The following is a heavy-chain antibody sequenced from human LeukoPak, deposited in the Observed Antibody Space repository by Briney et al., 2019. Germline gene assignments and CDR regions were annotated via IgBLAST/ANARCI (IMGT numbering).Heavy chain of an antibody. CDR1: GYSISSGYH. D-gene: IGHD3-16*02. CDR2: IYHSGST. CDR3: AKDPPSYVWGSYRRPDAFDI. V-gene: IGHV4-38-2*02. Sequence: SETLSLTCTVSGYSISSGYHWGWIRQPPGKGLEWIGSIYHSGSTYYNPSLKSRVTISVDTSKNQFSLKLSPVTAADTAVYYCAKDPPSYVWGSYRRPDAFDIWGQGTMVTVSS. J-gene: IGHJ3*02.